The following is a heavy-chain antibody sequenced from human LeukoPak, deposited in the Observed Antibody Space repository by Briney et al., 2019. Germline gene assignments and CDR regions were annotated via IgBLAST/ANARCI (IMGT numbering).Heavy chain of an antibody. CDR1: GFTFSSYA. D-gene: IGHD6-19*01. Sequence: PGGSLRLSCAASGFTFSSYAISWVRQAPGKGLEWVAAISGSGGNTYYADSVKGRFTISRDNSKNTLYLQMNSLRAEDTAVSYCAATPAAVAGTGYFDYWGQGTLVTVSS. J-gene: IGHJ4*02. V-gene: IGHV3-23*01. CDR3: AATPAAVAGTGYFDY. CDR2: ISGSGGNT.